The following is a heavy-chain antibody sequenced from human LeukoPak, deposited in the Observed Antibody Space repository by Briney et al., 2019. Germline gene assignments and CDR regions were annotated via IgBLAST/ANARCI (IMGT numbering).Heavy chain of an antibody. CDR2: ISYDGSNK. CDR3: TKDIIAAAGMPYYFGMDV. V-gene: IGHV3-30*18. D-gene: IGHD6-13*01. Sequence: GSLRLSFSASGITFSSYGMHWVRQAPGKGLEWVAVISYDGSNKYYADSVKGRFTVSRDNSKNTLYLQMSSLRAEDTAVYYCTKDIIAAAGMPYYFGMDVWGQGTTVTVSS. J-gene: IGHJ6*02. CDR1: GITFSSYG.